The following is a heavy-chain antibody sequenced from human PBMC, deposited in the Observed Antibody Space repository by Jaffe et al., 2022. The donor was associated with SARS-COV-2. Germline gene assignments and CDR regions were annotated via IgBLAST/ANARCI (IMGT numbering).Heavy chain of an antibody. Sequence: QITLKESGPTLVKPTQTLTLTCTFSGFSLSTSGVGVGWIRQPPGKALEWLALIYWNDDKRYSPSLKSRLTITKDTSKNQVVLTMTNMDPVDTATYYCAHLFWSGYHNPFFDYWGQGTLVTVSS. CDR2: IYWNDDK. D-gene: IGHD3-3*01. J-gene: IGHJ4*02. CDR1: GFSLSTSGVG. V-gene: IGHV2-5*01. CDR3: AHLFWSGYHNPFFDY.